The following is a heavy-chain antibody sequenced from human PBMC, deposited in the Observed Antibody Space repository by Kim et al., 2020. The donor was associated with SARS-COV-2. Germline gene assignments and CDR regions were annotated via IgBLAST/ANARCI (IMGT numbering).Heavy chain of an antibody. D-gene: IGHD5-18*01. J-gene: IGHJ4*02. V-gene: IGHV3-7*01. Sequence: GGSLRLSCAASGFTFSTYWMSGVRQAPGKGLEWVANIKQDGSEKYYVDSVKGRFTISRDNAKNSLYLQMNSLRAEDTAVYYCARDMTPTYSYSPFDYWGQGTLVTVSS. CDR3: ARDMTPTYSYSPFDY. CDR2: IKQDGSEK. CDR1: GFTFSTYW.